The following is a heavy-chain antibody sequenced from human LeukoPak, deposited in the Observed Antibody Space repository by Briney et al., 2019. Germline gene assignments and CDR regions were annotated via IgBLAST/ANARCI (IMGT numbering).Heavy chain of an antibody. Sequence: SETLSLTCTVSGGTISSYYWSWIRQPPGKGLEWIGYIYTNGSTNYNPSLKSRVTISVDTSKNQFSLKLSSVTAADTAVYYCARGVERVVVIPPHFDYWGQGTLVTVSS. J-gene: IGHJ4*02. V-gene: IGHV4-4*08. CDR1: GGTISSYY. D-gene: IGHD3-22*01. CDR2: IYTNGST. CDR3: ARGVERVVVIPPHFDY.